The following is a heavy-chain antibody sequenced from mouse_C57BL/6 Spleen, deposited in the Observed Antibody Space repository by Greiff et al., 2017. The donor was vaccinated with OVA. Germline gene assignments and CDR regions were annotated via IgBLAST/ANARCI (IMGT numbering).Heavy chain of an antibody. V-gene: IGHV1-55*01. Sequence: VQLQQSGAELVKPGASVKLSCKASGYTFTSYWITWVKQRPGQGLEWIGDIYPGSGSTYYNEKFKGKATLTVDKSSSTAYMQLRSLTSEDSAVYDCARGRRITTEVADWGQGTLVTVSA. D-gene: IGHD1-1*01. CDR3: ARGRRITTEVAD. CDR1: GYTFTSYW. J-gene: IGHJ3*01. CDR2: IYPGSGST.